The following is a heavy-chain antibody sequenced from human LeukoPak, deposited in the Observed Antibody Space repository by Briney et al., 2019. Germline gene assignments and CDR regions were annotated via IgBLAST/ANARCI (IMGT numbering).Heavy chain of an antibody. CDR1: GFTFRSYW. D-gene: IGHD3-10*01. CDR2: INQDGSDK. Sequence: GGSLRLSCAASGFTFRSYWMSWVRQAPGKGLEWVANINQDGSDKNYVDSVKGRFTISRDNAKNSLYLQMTSLRAEDTAVYYCARVLYGSGTYYSPDYWGQGTLVTVSS. J-gene: IGHJ4*02. V-gene: IGHV3-7*01. CDR3: ARVLYGSGTYYSPDY.